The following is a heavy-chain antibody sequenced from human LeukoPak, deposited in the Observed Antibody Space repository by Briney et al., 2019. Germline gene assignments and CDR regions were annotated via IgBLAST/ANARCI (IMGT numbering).Heavy chain of an antibody. D-gene: IGHD3-22*01. V-gene: IGHV4-59*01. J-gene: IGHJ4*02. Sequence: SETLSLTCTVSGGSISNYYWSWIRQPPGKGLEWIGYIYYSGSTNYNPSLKSRVTISVDTSKNQFALKLSSVTAADTAMYYCARLGDRSGYYPFDYWGQGTLVCVSS. CDR1: GGSISNYY. CDR3: ARLGDRSGYYPFDY. CDR2: IYYSGST.